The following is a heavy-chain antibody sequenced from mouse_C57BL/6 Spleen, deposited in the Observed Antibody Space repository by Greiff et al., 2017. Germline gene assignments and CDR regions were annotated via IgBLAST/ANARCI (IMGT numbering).Heavy chain of an antibody. D-gene: IGHD2-3*01. CDR3: AREALYDGYYVPYWYFDV. Sequence: VQLQQSGAELVRPGTSVKVSCKASGCAFTNYLIEWVKQRPGQGLEWIGVINPGSGGTNYNEKFKGKATLTADKSSSTAYMQLSSLTSEDSAVYFCAREALYDGYYVPYWYFDVWGTGTTVTVSS. J-gene: IGHJ1*03. V-gene: IGHV1-54*01. CDR1: GCAFTNYL. CDR2: INPGSGGT.